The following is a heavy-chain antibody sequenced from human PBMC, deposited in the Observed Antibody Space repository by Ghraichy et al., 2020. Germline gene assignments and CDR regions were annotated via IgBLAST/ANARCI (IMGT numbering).Heavy chain of an antibody. CDR3: TTHVGPHIIGGLQLWLLGY. D-gene: IGHD5-18*01. CDR2: IRSKANSYAT. V-gene: IGHV3-73*01. Sequence: GESLNISCAASGITFSGSAMHWVRQASGKGLEWVGRIRSKANSYATEYSASVKGRFTISRDDSKNTAYLQMNSLKTEDTAVYYCTTHVGPHIIGGLQLWLLGYWGQGTLVTVSS. CDR1: GITFSGSA. J-gene: IGHJ4*02.